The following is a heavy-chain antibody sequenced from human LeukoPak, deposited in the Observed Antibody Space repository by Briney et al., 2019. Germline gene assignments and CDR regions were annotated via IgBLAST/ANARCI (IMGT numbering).Heavy chain of an antibody. Sequence: KPSETLSLTCSVYGGSFNGYYWSWIRQPPRKGLEWIGEINHSGTTNYNPSLKSRVTMSLDTSKNQFSLRLNSVTAADTAVYYCARVPLRFLEPFDYWGQGTLVTVSS. CDR3: ARVPLRFLEPFDY. CDR2: INHSGTT. V-gene: IGHV4-34*01. CDR1: GGSFNGYY. J-gene: IGHJ4*02. D-gene: IGHD3-3*01.